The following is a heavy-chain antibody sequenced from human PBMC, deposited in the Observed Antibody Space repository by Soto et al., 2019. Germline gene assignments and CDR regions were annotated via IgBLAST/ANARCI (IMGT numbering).Heavy chain of an antibody. Sequence: QVQLVESGGGVVQPGRSLRLSCAASGFTFSTYGMHWVRQAPGKGLEWVAVTSNDGVNKYYANSVKGRFTISRDNSKNTLYLQMNRLRAEDTAVYYCARRQWSYFDCWGQGTLVTVSS. CDR3: ARRQWSYFDC. D-gene: IGHD2-15*01. CDR1: GFTFSTYG. CDR2: TSNDGVNK. V-gene: IGHV3-30*03. J-gene: IGHJ4*02.